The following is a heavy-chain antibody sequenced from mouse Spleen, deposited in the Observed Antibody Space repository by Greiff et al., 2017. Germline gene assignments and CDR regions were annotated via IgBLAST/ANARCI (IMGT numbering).Heavy chain of an antibody. CDR3: AREERDDYDDAWFAY. J-gene: IGHJ3*01. V-gene: IGHV5-16*01. D-gene: IGHD2-4*01. CDR2: INYDGSST. Sequence: EVHLVESEGGLVQPGSSMKLSCTASGFTFSDYYMAWVRQVPEKGLEWVANINYDGSSTYYLDSLKSRFIISRDNAKNILYLQMSSLKSEDTATYYCAREERDDYDDAWFAYWGQGTLVTVSA. CDR1: GFTFSDYY.